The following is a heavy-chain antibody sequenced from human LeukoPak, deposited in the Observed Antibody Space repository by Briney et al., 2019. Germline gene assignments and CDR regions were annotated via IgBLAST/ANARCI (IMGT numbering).Heavy chain of an antibody. D-gene: IGHD6-13*01. CDR1: GGSISSYY. CDR2: IYYSGST. V-gene: IGHV4-59*01. J-gene: IGHJ4*02. Sequence: TSETLSLTCTVSGGSISSYYWSWIRQPPGKGLEWIGYIYYSGSTNYNPSLKSRVTISVDTSKNQFSLKLSSVTAADTAVYYCARETGSSLTFGGQGTLVTVSS. CDR3: ARETGSSLTF.